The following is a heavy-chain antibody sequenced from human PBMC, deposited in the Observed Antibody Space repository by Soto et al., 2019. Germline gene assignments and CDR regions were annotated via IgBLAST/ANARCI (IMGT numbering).Heavy chain of an antibody. D-gene: IGHD3-16*01. CDR3: ARGGRGYYYYGMDV. CDR2: IIPIFGTA. J-gene: IGHJ6*02. CDR1: GGTFSSYA. V-gene: IGHV1-69*12. Sequence: QVQLVQSGAEVKKPGSSVKVSCKASGGTFSSYAISWVRQAPGQGLEWMGGIIPIFGTANYAQKFQGRVTXXAXEXTSTAYMELSSLRSEDTAVYYCARGGRGYYYYGMDVWGQGTTVTVSS.